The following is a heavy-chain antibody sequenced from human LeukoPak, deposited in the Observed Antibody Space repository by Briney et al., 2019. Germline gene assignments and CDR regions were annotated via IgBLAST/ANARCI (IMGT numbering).Heavy chain of an antibody. CDR3: ARDGGVDIVATTFFDY. D-gene: IGHD5-12*01. Sequence: PGGSLRLSCAASGFTFSSYSMNWVRQAPGEGLEWVSSISSSSSYIYYADSVKGRFTISRDNAKNSLYLQMNSLRAEDTAVYYCARDGGVDIVATTFFDYWGQGTLVTVSS. CDR1: GFTFSSYS. CDR2: ISSSSSYI. J-gene: IGHJ4*02. V-gene: IGHV3-21*01.